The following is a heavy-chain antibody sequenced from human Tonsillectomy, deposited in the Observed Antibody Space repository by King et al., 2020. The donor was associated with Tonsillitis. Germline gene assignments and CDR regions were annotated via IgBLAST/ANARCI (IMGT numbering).Heavy chain of an antibody. CDR3: AKDFSPYCSRTTCYAGVPSYGMDV. Sequence: VQLVESGGGVVQPGRSLRLSCTASGFPFSRYAIHWVRQAPGKGLEWVAVISYDGSNKYYADSVKARFTVSRDNAKNTLYLRMDSLRVDDTAMYYCAKDFSPYCSRTTCYAGVPSYGMDVWGQGTTVAVSS. CDR1: GFPFSRYA. V-gene: IGHV3-30*18. J-gene: IGHJ6*02. D-gene: IGHD2-2*01. CDR2: ISYDGSNK.